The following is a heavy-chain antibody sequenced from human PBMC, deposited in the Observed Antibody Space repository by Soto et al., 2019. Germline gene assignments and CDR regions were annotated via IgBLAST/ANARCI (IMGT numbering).Heavy chain of an antibody. CDR2: ISGSADST. D-gene: IGHD6-6*01. Sequence: PGGSLRLSCAASGFTFSSFAMNWVRQAPGKGLEWVSIISGSADSTFYADSVKGRFTISRDNSKNTLYLQMNSLRAEDTAVYYCAKILGWYSSSSDDYWGQGTLVTVSS. V-gene: IGHV3-23*01. J-gene: IGHJ4*02. CDR3: AKILGWYSSSSDDY. CDR1: GFTFSSFA.